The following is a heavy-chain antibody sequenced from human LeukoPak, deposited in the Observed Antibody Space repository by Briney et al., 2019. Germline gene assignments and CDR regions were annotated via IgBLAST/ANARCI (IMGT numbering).Heavy chain of an antibody. CDR3: ARAPKFRLVGAPKGPFDP. Sequence: GGSLRLSCAASGFTFSSYEMNWVRQAPGTGLEWISYISSSGSSKYYADSVKGRFTISRDNAKNSLYLQMNSLRAEDTAVYYCARAPKFRLVGAPKGPFDPWGQGTLVTVSS. V-gene: IGHV3-48*03. D-gene: IGHD1-26*01. J-gene: IGHJ5*02. CDR1: GFTFSSYE. CDR2: ISSSGSSK.